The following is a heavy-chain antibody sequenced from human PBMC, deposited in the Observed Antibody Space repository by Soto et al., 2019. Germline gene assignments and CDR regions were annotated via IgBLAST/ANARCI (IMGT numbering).Heavy chain of an antibody. J-gene: IGHJ5*02. CDR1: GFTFSTYA. D-gene: IGHD3-10*02. V-gene: IGHV3-23*01. CDR2: ISGSGATT. Sequence: PGGSLRLSCEASGFAPGFTFSTYAMSWVRQTPGKGLQWISSISGSGATTHYADSVKGRFIISRDNSRDTLSLQMNALRADDTAVYYCAKQRPAPTLSWGWLDPSGEGPLVTISS. CDR3: AKQRPAPTLSWGWLDP.